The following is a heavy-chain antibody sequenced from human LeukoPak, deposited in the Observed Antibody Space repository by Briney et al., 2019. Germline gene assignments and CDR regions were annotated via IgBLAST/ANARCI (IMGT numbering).Heavy chain of an antibody. V-gene: IGHV3-53*01. CDR3: AKYNTYYDFWSGYSDGGNFDY. CDR2: IYSGGST. Sequence: GGSLRLSCAASGFTVSSTYMSWVRQPPGQGLEWVSVIYSGGSTYYADSVKGRFTISRDNSKNTLYLQMNSLRAEDTAVYYCAKYNTYYDFWSGYSDGGNFDYWGQGTLVTVSS. CDR1: GFTVSSTY. J-gene: IGHJ4*02. D-gene: IGHD3-3*01.